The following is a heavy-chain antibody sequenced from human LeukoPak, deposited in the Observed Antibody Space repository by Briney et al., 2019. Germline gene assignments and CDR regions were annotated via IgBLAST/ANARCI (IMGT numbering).Heavy chain of an antibody. CDR2: ISGSGGTI. Sequence: PGGSLRLSCAASGFTFSSYAMSWVRQAPGKGLQWVSAISGSGGTIYYADSVKGRFTISRDNAKNSLYLQMNSLRAEDTAVYYCASDGSYDYVWGSYRHNWFDPWGQGTLVTVSS. V-gene: IGHV3-23*01. CDR1: GFTFSSYA. J-gene: IGHJ5*02. CDR3: ASDGSYDYVWGSYRHNWFDP. D-gene: IGHD3-16*02.